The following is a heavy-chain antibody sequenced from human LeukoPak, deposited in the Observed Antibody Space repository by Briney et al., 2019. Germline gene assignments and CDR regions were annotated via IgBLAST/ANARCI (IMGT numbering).Heavy chain of an antibody. CDR2: TNGSGGST. J-gene: IGHJ5*02. CDR1: GFTFSSYA. V-gene: IGHV3-23*01. Sequence: GTLRLSCAASGFTFSSYAMSWVRQAPGKGLEWVSATNGSGGSTYYADSVKGRFTISRDNSKNTPYLQMNSLRAEDTAVYYCAKAAVVPAANTRFDPWGQGSLLTVSA. CDR3: AKAAVVPAANTRFDP. D-gene: IGHD2-2*01.